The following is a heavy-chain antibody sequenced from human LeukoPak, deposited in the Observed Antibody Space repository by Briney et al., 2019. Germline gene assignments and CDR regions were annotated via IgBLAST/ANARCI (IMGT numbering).Heavy chain of an antibody. V-gene: IGHV3-73*01. Sequence: GGSLKLSCAASGFTFSGSAMHWVRQASGKGLEWVGRIKTKANNYATTYAASVKGRFTISRDDSKNTTYLQMNSLKTEDTAVYYCTRVTTFSYYYMDVWGKGTTVTVSS. CDR3: TRVTTFSYYYMDV. D-gene: IGHD4-11*01. CDR1: GFTFSGSA. J-gene: IGHJ6*03. CDR2: IKTKANNYAT.